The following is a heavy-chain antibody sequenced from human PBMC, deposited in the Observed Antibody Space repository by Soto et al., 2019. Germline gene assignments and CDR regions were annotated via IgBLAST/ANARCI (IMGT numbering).Heavy chain of an antibody. CDR3: ANGVVPAAEYYYGMDV. D-gene: IGHD2-2*01. J-gene: IGHJ6*02. Sequence: GVSLRLSCVASGFTSSSCAMRWARQAPGKGLEWVSGISAGGGSTSYADSVKGSFTISRDNSKNTLYLEMNSVRAEDTAVYYCANGVVPAAEYYYGMDVWGQGTTVTVSS. V-gene: IGHV3-23*01. CDR2: ISAGGGST. CDR1: GFTSSSCA.